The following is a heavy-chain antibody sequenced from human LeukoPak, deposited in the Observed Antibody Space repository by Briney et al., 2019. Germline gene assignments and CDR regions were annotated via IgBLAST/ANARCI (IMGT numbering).Heavy chain of an antibody. V-gene: IGHV1-46*01. D-gene: IGHD5-18*01. CDR2: IKPSGGST. CDR3: ARGVVDSYGYRWFDP. Sequence: GASVKVSCKASGYTFTSYHMHWVRQAAGQGLEWMGAIKPSGGSTTYAQKFQGRVTMTWDTSTSTVYMELSSLRSEDTAVYYCARGVVDSYGYRWFDPWGQGTLVTVSS. J-gene: IGHJ5*02. CDR1: GYTFTSYH.